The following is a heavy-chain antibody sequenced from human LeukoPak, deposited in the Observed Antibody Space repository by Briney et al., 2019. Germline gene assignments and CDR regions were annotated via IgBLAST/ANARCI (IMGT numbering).Heavy chain of an antibody. V-gene: IGHV3-74*01. Sequence: SGGSLRLSCAPSGFTFSNYWMHWVRQAPGKGLMWVSRINSDGSSTPSADSVKCRFTISRDNAKNTLYLQMNSLRAEDTAVYYCAKGGATVIDYWGQGTLVTVSS. CDR2: INSDGSST. CDR1: GFTFSNYW. D-gene: IGHD4-17*01. J-gene: IGHJ4*02. CDR3: AKGGATVIDY.